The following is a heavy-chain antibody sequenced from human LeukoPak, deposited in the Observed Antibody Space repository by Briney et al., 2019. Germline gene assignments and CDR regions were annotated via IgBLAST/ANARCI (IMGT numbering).Heavy chain of an antibody. V-gene: IGHV1-2*02. CDR3: ARDLVSAYDFWSGYFDY. D-gene: IGHD3-3*01. CDR1: GYTFTGYY. Sequence: GASVKVSCKASGYTFTGYYMHWVRQAPGQGLEWMGWINPNSGGTNYAQKFQGRVTMTRDTSISTAYMELSRLRSDDTAVYYCARDLVSAYDFWSGYFDYWGQGTTVTVSS. CDR2: INPNSGGT. J-gene: IGHJ4*03.